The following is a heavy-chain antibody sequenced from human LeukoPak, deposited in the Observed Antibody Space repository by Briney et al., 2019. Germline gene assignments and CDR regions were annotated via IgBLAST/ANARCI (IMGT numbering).Heavy chain of an antibody. V-gene: IGHV3-23*01. CDR1: GFIFSDYA. CDR2: ISTNGDNT. CDR3: AKNIGGLDY. D-gene: IGHD3-10*01. J-gene: IGHJ4*02. Sequence: GGSLRLSCEVSGFIFSDYAMTWVRQAPGKGLEWVSAISTNGDNTYYADSVKGRFTISRDNSKNTLYLQMNSLRAEDTAIYYCAKNIGGLDYWGQGTLVTVSS.